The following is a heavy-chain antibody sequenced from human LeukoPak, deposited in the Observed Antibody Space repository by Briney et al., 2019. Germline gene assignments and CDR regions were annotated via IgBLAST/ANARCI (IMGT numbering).Heavy chain of an antibody. V-gene: IGHV3-74*01. CDR1: GFTFSSYW. CDR2: INSDGSST. CDR3: ARENLGRGVIKDNWFDP. Sequence: GGSLRLSCAASGFTFSSYWMHWVRQAPGKGLVWVSRINSDGSSTSYADSVKGRFTISRGNAKNSLYLQMNSLRAEDTAVYYCARENLGRGVIKDNWFDPWGQGTLVTVSS. D-gene: IGHD3-10*01. J-gene: IGHJ5*02.